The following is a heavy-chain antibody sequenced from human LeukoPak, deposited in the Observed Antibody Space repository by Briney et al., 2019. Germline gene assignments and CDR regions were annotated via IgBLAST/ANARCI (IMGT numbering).Heavy chain of an antibody. J-gene: IGHJ4*02. CDR2: IYNSGST. D-gene: IGHD3-16*01. V-gene: IGHV4-61*01. CDR3: ARGPWGNQFDY. Sequence: SETLSLTCTVSGGSVSSGSDYWSWIRQPPGKGLEWIGYIYNSGSTNYNPTLKSRITISVDMSKNQFALKLRSVTAADTAIYYCARGPWGNQFDYWGQGTLVTVSS. CDR1: GGSVSSGSDY.